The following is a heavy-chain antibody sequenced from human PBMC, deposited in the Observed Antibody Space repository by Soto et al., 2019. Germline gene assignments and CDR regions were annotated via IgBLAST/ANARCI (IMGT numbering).Heavy chain of an antibody. J-gene: IGHJ5*02. CDR1: GLTVSSNY. Sequence: EVQLVESGGGLVQPGGSLGLACAASGLTVSSNYKNWVRQAPGKGLEWVSVIYSGGSKYYADSVKGRFTISRDNSKNTLYLQMNSLRAEDTAVYYCASQYGGYGWFDTWGQGTPVTVSS. V-gene: IGHV3-66*04. CDR3: ASQYGGYGWFDT. D-gene: IGHD5-12*01. CDR2: IYSGGSK.